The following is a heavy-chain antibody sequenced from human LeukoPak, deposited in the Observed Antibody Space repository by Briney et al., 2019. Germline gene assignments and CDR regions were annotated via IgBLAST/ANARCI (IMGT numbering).Heavy chain of an antibody. J-gene: IGHJ6*02. CDR3: ARDRSPRWLPQDYGMDV. D-gene: IGHD5-24*01. V-gene: IGHV1-18*01. Sequence: ASVKVSCKTSGYTFTSYGINWVRHAPGQGLEWMGWISAYNGNRSYAQKLQGRVTMTTDTSTSTAYMEMRSLRSDDTAVYYCARDRSPRWLPQDYGMDVWGPGTTVTVSS. CDR2: ISAYNGNR. CDR1: GYTFTSYG.